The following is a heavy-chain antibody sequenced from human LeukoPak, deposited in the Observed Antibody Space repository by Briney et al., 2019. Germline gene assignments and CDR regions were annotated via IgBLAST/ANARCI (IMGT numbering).Heavy chain of an antibody. CDR2: IYYSGST. CDR1: GGSISSYY. D-gene: IGHD2-15*01. Sequence: SETLSLTCTVSGGSISSYYWGWIRQPPGKGLEWIGYIYYSGSTNYNPSLKSRVTISVDTSKNQFSLKLSSVTAADTAVYYCASSRSGGSRYPYWFDPWGQGTLVAVSS. V-gene: IGHV4-59*01. J-gene: IGHJ5*02. CDR3: ASSRSGGSRYPYWFDP.